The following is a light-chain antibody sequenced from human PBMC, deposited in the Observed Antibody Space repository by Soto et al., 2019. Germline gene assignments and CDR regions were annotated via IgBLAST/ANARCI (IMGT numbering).Light chain of an antibody. CDR2: KAS. V-gene: IGKV1-5*03. CDR3: QQYNSYPLT. Sequence: DIQMTQSTSTLSASVGDRVTITCRASQSISSWLAWYQQKPGKAPKLLIYKASSLESGVPSRFSGSGSGTEFTLTISSLQPDDFATYYCQQYNSYPLTFGGLTK. CDR1: QSISSW. J-gene: IGKJ4*01.